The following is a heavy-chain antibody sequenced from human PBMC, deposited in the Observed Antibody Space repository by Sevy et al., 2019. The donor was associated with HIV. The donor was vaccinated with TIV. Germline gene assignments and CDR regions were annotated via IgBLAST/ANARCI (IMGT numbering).Heavy chain of an antibody. D-gene: IGHD6-13*01. Sequence: GGSLRLSCAASGFTFDDYAMHWVRQAPGKGLEWVSGISWNSGSIGYADSVKGRFTISSDNAKNSLYLQMNSLRAEDTALYYCAKDIYRIAAAGMGWFDPWGQGTLVTVSS. V-gene: IGHV3-9*01. CDR3: AKDIYRIAAAGMGWFDP. CDR2: ISWNSGSI. J-gene: IGHJ5*02. CDR1: GFTFDDYA.